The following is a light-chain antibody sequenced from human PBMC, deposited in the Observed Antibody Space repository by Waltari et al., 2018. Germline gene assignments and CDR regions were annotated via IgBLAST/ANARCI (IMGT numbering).Light chain of an antibody. Sequence: EIVLTQSPGTLSLSPGERATLSCRASQSCSKYLAWYQQKPGQAPRLLIYDASTRATGIPDRCSGSGWGTYFRLTISRLDAEDFAEYYCQKYGTLPATFGQGTKVE. V-gene: IGKV3-20*01. CDR1: QSCSKY. CDR2: DAS. CDR3: QKYGTLPAT. J-gene: IGKJ1*01.